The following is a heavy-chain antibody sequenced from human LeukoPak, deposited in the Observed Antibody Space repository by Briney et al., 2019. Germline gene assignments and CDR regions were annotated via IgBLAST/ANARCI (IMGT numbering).Heavy chain of an antibody. CDR3: ARGNDIVVVPAAQFYYYMDV. V-gene: IGHV1-8*01. CDR1: GYTFTSYD. CDR2: MNPNSGNT. D-gene: IGHD2-2*01. J-gene: IGHJ6*03. Sequence: ASVKVSCKASGYTFTSYDINWVRQATGQGLEWMGWMNPNSGNTGYAQKFQGRVTMTRNTSISTAYMELSSLRSEDTVVYYCARGNDIVVVPAAQFYYYMDVWGKGTTVTVSS.